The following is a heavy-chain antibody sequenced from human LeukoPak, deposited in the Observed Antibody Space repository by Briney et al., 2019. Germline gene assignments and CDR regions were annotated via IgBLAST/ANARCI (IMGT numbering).Heavy chain of an antibody. Sequence: PGGSLRLSCAASGFTFSTFEMNWVRRAPGKGLEWVSYISDSATTIYYADSVKGRFTISRDNAKNSLYLQMNSLRAEDTAVYYCARVFGSGSSDYWGQGTLVTVSS. CDR2: ISDSATTI. V-gene: IGHV3-48*03. D-gene: IGHD3-10*01. CDR1: GFTFSTFE. CDR3: ARVFGSGSSDY. J-gene: IGHJ4*02.